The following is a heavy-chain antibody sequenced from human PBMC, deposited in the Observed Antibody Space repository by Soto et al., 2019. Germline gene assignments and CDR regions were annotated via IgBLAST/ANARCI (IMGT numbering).Heavy chain of an antibody. V-gene: IGHV1-69*12. Sequence: QVQLVQSGAEVKKPGSSVKVSCKASGGTFSSYAISWVRQAPGQGLEWMGGIIPIFGTANYAQKFQGRVTITADESTSXAYMALRSLRSEDTAVYYCAREKRIAAAGSACFDYWGQGTLVTVSS. CDR1: GGTFSSYA. D-gene: IGHD6-13*01. CDR3: AREKRIAAAGSACFDY. J-gene: IGHJ4*02. CDR2: IIPIFGTA.